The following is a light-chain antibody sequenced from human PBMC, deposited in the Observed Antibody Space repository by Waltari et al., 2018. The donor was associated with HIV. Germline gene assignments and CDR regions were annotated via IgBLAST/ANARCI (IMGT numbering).Light chain of an antibody. CDR2: DST. Sequence: SVLTQPPSKSAAPGQTVTISCTGHNSNIGSNDVSWYQQLPGASPRPIIYDSTKRPSLISDRFAASKSDTTATLDIAGLQPGDEAMYYCGTRDNDLGPVVLGGGTWVTVL. V-gene: IGLV1-51*01. CDR3: GTRDNDLGPVV. J-gene: IGLJ2*01. CDR1: NSNIGSND.